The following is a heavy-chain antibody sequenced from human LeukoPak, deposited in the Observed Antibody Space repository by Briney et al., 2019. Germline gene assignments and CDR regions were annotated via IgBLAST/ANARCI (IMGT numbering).Heavy chain of an antibody. CDR2: IYYSGST. CDR3: AREDYSSSFPHWFDP. J-gene: IGHJ5*02. V-gene: IGHV4-39*01. D-gene: IGHD4-11*01. CDR1: GGSISSFSYY. Sequence: SETLSLTFTVSGGSISSFSYYWGWIRQPPGKGLEWIGSIYYSGSTYYNPSLKSRVTISVDTSKNQFSLKLSSVTAADTAVYYCAREDYSSSFPHWFDPWGQGTLVTVSS.